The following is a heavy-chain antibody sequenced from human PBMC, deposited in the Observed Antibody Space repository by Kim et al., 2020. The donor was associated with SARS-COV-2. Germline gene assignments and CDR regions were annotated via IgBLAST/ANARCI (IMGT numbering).Heavy chain of an antibody. V-gene: IGHV1-2*02. J-gene: IGHJ5*02. D-gene: IGHD6-6*01. Sequence: YAQKFQGRVTMTRDTSISTAYMELSRLRSDDTAVYYCARIVAPTDSWFDPWGQGTLVTVSS. CDR3: ARIVAPTDSWFDP.